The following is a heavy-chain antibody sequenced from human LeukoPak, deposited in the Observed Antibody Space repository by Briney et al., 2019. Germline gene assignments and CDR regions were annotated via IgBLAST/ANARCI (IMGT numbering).Heavy chain of an antibody. D-gene: IGHD1-26*01. CDR1: GYTLTSYY. CDR2: INPSGGST. J-gene: IGHJ6*02. V-gene: IGHV1-46*01. CDR3: AREWVSGYYYGMDV. Sequence: ASVKVSCKVSGYTLTSYYMHWVRQAPGQGLEWMGIINPSGGSTSSAQKFQGRVTMTRDTSTSTVYMELSSLRSEDTVVYYCAREWVSGYYYGMDVWGQGTTVTVSS.